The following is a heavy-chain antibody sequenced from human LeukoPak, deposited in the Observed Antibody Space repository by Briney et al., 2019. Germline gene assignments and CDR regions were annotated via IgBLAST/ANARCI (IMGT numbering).Heavy chain of an antibody. V-gene: IGHV4-34*01. Sequence: SETLSLTCAVYGGSFSGYYWSWIRQPPGKGLEWIGEINHSGSTNYDPSLKSRVTISVDTSKNQFSLKLSSVTAADTAVYYCARGRSYYDSSGYTWGQGTLVTVSS. CDR1: GGSFSGYY. CDR2: INHSGST. CDR3: ARGRSYYDSSGYT. J-gene: IGHJ4*02. D-gene: IGHD3-22*01.